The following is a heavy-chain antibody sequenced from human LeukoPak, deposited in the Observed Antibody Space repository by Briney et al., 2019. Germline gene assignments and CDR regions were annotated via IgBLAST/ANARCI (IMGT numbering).Heavy chain of an antibody. CDR1: GFTFYNSG. CDR2: ISGSGGTT. V-gene: IGHV3-23*01. Sequence: GGSLRLSCAASGFTFYNSGMGWVRQAPGKGLEWVSAISGSGGTTYYADSVKGRFTISRDDSKNTLYLQMNSLRAEDTAVYYCAIEQWELKYWGQGTLVTVSS. CDR3: AIEQWELKY. J-gene: IGHJ4*02. D-gene: IGHD1-26*01.